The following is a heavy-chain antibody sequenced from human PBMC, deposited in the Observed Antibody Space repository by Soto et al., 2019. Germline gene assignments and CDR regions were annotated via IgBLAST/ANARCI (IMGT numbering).Heavy chain of an antibody. CDR1: GFSLSNARMG. Sequence: QVTLKESGPVLVKPTETLTLTCTVSGFSLSNARMGVSWIRQPPGKALEWLAHIFSNDEKSYSTSLKSRLTISKDTSKSQVVLTMTNMDPVDTATYYCARINYGGNSHADYWGQGTLGPVSS. CDR2: IFSNDEK. J-gene: IGHJ4*02. CDR3: ARINYGGNSHADY. D-gene: IGHD4-17*01. V-gene: IGHV2-26*01.